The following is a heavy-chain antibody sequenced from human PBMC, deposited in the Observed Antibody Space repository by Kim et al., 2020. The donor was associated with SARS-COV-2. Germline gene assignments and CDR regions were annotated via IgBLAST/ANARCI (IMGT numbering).Heavy chain of an antibody. CDR2: IIPIFGKA. Sequence: SVKVSCKASGGTFSSYAISWVRQAPGQGLEWMGGIIPIFGKANYAQKFQGRVTITADESTSTAYMELSSLRSEDTAVYYCARAGKRWLQLRVYYFDYWGQGTLVTVSS. CDR3: ARAGKRWLQLRVYYFDY. CDR1: GGTFSSYA. J-gene: IGHJ4*02. V-gene: IGHV1-69*13. D-gene: IGHD5-12*01.